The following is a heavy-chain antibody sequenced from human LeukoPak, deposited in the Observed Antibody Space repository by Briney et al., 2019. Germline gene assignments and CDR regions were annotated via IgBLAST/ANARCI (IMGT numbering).Heavy chain of an antibody. CDR3: ARDNGDDPTVTTIYFQH. V-gene: IGHV3-48*04. Sequence: PGGSLRLSCAASGFTFSSYSMNWVRQAPGKGLEWVSYISSSSSTIYYADSVKGRFTISRDNAKNSLYLQMNSLRAEDTAVYYCARDNGDDPTVTTIYFQHWGQGTLVTVSS. J-gene: IGHJ1*01. D-gene: IGHD4-17*01. CDR2: ISSSSSTI. CDR1: GFTFSSYS.